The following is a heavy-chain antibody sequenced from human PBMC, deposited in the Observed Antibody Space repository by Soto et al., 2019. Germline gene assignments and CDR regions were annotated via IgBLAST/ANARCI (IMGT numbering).Heavy chain of an antibody. V-gene: IGHV1-69*06. CDR3: ARDVYRSSSYVSFDY. D-gene: IGHD6-6*01. CDR2: IIPIFGTA. CDR1: GGTFSSYA. J-gene: IGHJ4*02. Sequence: GASVKVSCKASGGTFSSYAISWVRQAPGQGLEWMGGIIPIFGTANYAQKFQGRVTITADKSTSTAYMELSSLRSEDTAVYYCARDVYRSSSYVSFDYWAREPWSPSPQ.